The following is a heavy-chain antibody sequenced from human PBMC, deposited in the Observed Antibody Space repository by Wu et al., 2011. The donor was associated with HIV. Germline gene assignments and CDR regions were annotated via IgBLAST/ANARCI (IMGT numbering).Heavy chain of an antibody. Sequence: QVQLVQSGGEVKQPGASVRVSCKASGYSFTAFGISWVRQAPGQGLEWMGWISAYNGDTDYAQKFQGRVTMTTDTSTSTTYMELRSLRSDDTAVYYCATGPLKDRVPFDYWGQGTLVTVSS. CDR3: ATGPLKDRVPFDY. D-gene: IGHD2-15*01. CDR1: GYSFTAFG. J-gene: IGHJ4*02. V-gene: IGHV1-18*01. CDR2: ISAYNGDT.